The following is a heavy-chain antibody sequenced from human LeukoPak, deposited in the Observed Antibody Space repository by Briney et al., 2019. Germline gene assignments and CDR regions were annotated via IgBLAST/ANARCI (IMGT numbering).Heavy chain of an antibody. V-gene: IGHV3-23*01. D-gene: IGHD1-26*01. Sequence: AGGSLRLSCAASRFTFSSYAMSWVRQAPGKGLEWVSAISGSGGSTYYADSVKGRFTISRDNSKNTLYLQMNSLRAEDTAVYYCAKNGGSYYRPFDYWGQGTLVTVSS. CDR2: ISGSGGST. CDR1: RFTFSSYA. CDR3: AKNGGSYYRPFDY. J-gene: IGHJ4*02.